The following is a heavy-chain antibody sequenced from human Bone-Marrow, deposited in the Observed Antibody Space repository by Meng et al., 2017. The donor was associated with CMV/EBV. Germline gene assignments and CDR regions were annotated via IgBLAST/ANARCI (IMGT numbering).Heavy chain of an antibody. V-gene: IGHV3-23*01. J-gene: IGHJ6*01. CDR1: GFTVRSYA. CDR3: ARGFRNTYSEHYYGLGV. Sequence: GGSLRLSCSASGFTVRSYAMSWVRQAPGRGLEWVSTIRGTGDYTYNADSVKGRFSISRDNSKTTLYLEMNSLRADDPAVYYCARGFRNTYSEHYYGLGVWGQGTMVTGSS. D-gene: IGHD1-14*01. CDR2: IRGTGDYT.